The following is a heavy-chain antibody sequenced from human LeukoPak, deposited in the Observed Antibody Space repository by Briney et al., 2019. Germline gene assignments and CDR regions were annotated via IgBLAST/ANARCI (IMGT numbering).Heavy chain of an antibody. V-gene: IGHV4-59*01. J-gene: IGHJ3*02. CDR3: SRVRDAYNIGAFDI. CDR1: GGPFTNYY. CDR2: VYNTGSN. Sequence: PSETLTLTCTVSGGPFTNYYWSWIRQPPGRGLEWIAYVYNTGSNNYNPSLKSRVTISADRSKNQFSLTLTSVTAADTAVYYCSRVRDAYNIGAFDIWGRGTMVTVSS. D-gene: IGHD5-24*01.